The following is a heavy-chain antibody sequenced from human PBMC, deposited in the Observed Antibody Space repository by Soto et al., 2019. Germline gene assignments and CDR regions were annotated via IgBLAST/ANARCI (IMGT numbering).Heavy chain of an antibody. CDR3: AKDRRAGGNYGLYSDF. Sequence: EVQLLESGGGLVQPGGSLRLSCAASGFTFSSYGMTWVRQAPGQGLEWVSFSSATGAGTYYADSVKGRFTISRDNSKNTLYLQMTSLRADDTAVYYCAKDRRAGGNYGLYSDFWGQGALVIVSS. V-gene: IGHV3-23*01. J-gene: IGHJ4*02. CDR2: SSATGAGT. CDR1: GFTFSSYG. D-gene: IGHD1-7*01.